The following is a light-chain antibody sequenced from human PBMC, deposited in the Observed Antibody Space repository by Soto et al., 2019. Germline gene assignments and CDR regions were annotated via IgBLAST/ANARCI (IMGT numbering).Light chain of an antibody. Sequence: QSVLNQPASVYGSPGQSITISCTGTSSDIGAYNYVSWYQQHPGKAPKLIIYDVTNRPAGISSRFSASKSGNTASLTISVLQAEDEADYYCCSYKSSSTLYVFGTGTKVTVL. CDR2: DVT. CDR3: CSYKSSSTLYV. CDR1: SSDIGAYNY. J-gene: IGLJ1*01. V-gene: IGLV2-14*03.